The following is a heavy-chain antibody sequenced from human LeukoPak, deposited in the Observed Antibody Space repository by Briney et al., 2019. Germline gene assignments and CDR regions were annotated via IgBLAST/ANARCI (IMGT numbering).Heavy chain of an antibody. CDR3: AKDQDYYYDSSGLYY. J-gene: IGHJ4*02. CDR2: ISVSGDST. D-gene: IGHD3-22*01. V-gene: IGHV3-23*01. CDR1: GFTFSSYA. Sequence: GGSLRLSCEASGFTFSSYAMSWVRQAPGKGLEWVSGISVSGDSTYYADPVKGRFTISRDNSKNTLYLHMNSLRAEDTAVYYCAKDQDYYYDSSGLYYWGQGTLVAVSS.